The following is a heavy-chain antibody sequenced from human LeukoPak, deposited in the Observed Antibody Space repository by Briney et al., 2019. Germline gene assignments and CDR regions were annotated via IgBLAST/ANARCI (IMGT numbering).Heavy chain of an antibody. CDR3: ARSEGYCSSTSCRRFDY. D-gene: IGHD2-2*01. J-gene: IGHJ4*02. CDR2: IHYSGST. Sequence: SQTLSLTCTVSGGSISSGNYYWSWIRQHPGKGLEWIGNIHYSGSTYYNPSLKSRVTISVDTSKNQFSLNLSSVTAADTAVYYCARSEGYCSSTSCRRFDYWGQGTLVTVSS. CDR1: GGSISSGNYY. V-gene: IGHV4-31*03.